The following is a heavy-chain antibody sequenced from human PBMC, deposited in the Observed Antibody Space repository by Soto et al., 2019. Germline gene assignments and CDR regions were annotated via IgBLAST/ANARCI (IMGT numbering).Heavy chain of an antibody. CDR3: TTSSAAYDYGMDV. J-gene: IGHJ6*02. Sequence: SVSDGWMNWVRQAPGQGLAWVGRIKSKSDGVTTDYAAPVKGRFTISRDDSKTPLYLQMNSLKTEDTAVYYCTTSSAAYDYGMDVWGQGTTVTVSS. V-gene: IGHV3-15*07. CDR2: IKSKSDGVTT. CDR1: SVSDGW. D-gene: IGHD6-13*01.